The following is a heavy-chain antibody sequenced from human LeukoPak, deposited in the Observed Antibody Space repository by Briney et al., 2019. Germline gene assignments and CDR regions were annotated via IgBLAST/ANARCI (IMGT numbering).Heavy chain of an antibody. Sequence: PGRSLRLSCAASGFTFSSYGMHWVRQAAGEWLGWVAVILYDGSNKYYADSVKGRFTISRDNYKNTLYLQMNSLRAEDTAVYYCAKDESYYYDSSGSDYWGQGTLGTVSS. CDR2: ILYDGSNK. CDR1: GFTFSSYG. J-gene: IGHJ4*02. CDR3: AKDESYYYDSSGSDY. V-gene: IGHV3-30*18. D-gene: IGHD3-22*01.